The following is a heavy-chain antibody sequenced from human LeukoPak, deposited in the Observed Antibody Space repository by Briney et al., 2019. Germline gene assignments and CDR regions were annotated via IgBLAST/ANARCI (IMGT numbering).Heavy chain of an antibody. V-gene: IGHV1-18*01. J-gene: IGHJ4*02. CDR2: ISAYNGNT. Sequence: ASVKVSCKASGYTFTSYGISWVRQAPGQGLEWMGWISAYNGNTNYAQKLQGRVTMTTDTSTSTAYMELRSLRSDDTVVYYCARDSPSGAADLFDYWGQGTLVTVSS. CDR1: GYTFTSYG. CDR3: ARDSPSGAADLFDY. D-gene: IGHD6-13*01.